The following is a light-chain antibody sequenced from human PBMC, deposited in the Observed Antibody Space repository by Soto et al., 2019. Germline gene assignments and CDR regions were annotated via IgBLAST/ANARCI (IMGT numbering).Light chain of an antibody. Sequence: DIQMTQSPSSLSASVGDRVTITCRTSQSIDNHLNWYQQKPGKAPKLLMFAASTLQSGVPSRFSGSGSETDFTLTISSLQRDDFAIYYCQQYNPYSRTFGQGTKVDIK. CDR1: QSIDNH. V-gene: IGKV1-5*01. CDR3: QQYNPYSRT. J-gene: IGKJ1*01. CDR2: AAS.